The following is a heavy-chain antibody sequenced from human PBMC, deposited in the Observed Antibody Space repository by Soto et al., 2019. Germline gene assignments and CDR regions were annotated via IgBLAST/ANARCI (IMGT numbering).Heavy chain of an antibody. CDR1: GCTFRSFT. D-gene: IGHD6-13*01. J-gene: IGHJ5*02. Sequence: GGSLRLSCAASGCTFRSFTMSWGRQAPGEGLEWVSTISSNSAYIYYTDALRGRFTISRDNAKNSLHLQMNSLRAEDTAVYYCTRDASRDSSARGWFDPWGPGTLVTVSS. V-gene: IGHV3-21*01. CDR2: ISSNSAYI. CDR3: TRDASRDSSARGWFDP.